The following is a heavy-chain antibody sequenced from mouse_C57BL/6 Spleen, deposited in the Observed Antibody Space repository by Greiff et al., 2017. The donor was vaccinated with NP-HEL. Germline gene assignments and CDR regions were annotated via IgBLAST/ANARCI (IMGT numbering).Heavy chain of an antibody. V-gene: IGHV7-3*01. D-gene: IGHD2-4*01. J-gene: IGHJ1*03. Sequence: EVKLVESGGGLVQPGGSLSLSCAASGFTFTDYYMSWVRQPPGKALEWLGFIRNKANGYTTEYSASVKGRFTISRDNSQSILYLQMNALRAEDSATYYCARSGDYGYRYFDVWGTGTTVTVSS. CDR1: GFTFTDYY. CDR2: IRNKANGYTT. CDR3: ARSGDYGYRYFDV.